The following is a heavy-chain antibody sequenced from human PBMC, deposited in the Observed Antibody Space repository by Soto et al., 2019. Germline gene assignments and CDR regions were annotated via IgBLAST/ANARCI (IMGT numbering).Heavy chain of an antibody. D-gene: IGHD3-22*01. J-gene: IGHJ4*02. Sequence: SETLSLTCTVSGGSISSYYWSWIRQPPGKGLEWIGYIYYSGSTNYNPSLNSRVTISVDTSKNQFSLKLSSVTAADPAVYYCARGRSGPYYYDSSGLLDYWGQGTLVTVSS. CDR2: IYYSGST. V-gene: IGHV4-59*01. CDR3: ARGRSGPYYYDSSGLLDY. CDR1: GGSISSYY.